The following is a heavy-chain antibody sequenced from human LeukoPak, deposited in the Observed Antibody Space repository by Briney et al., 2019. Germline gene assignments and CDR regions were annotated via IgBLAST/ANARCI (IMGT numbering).Heavy chain of an antibody. CDR3: ARALIAAAIDY. Sequence: NPSETLSLTCAVYGGSFSGYYWSWIRQPPGKGLEWIGEINHSGSTNYNPSLKSRVTISIDTSKNQFSLKLSSVTAADTAVYYCARALIAAAIDYWGQGTLVTVSS. CDR1: GGSFSGYY. D-gene: IGHD6-13*01. V-gene: IGHV4-34*01. CDR2: INHSGST. J-gene: IGHJ4*02.